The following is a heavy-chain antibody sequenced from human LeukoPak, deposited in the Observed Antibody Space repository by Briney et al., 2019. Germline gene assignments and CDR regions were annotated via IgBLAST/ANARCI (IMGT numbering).Heavy chain of an antibody. Sequence: PGRSLRLSCAASGFTFSSYGMHWVRQAPGKGLEWVAVIWYDGSNKYYADSVKGRFTISRDNSKNTLYLQMNSLRAEDTAVYYCAKSAPDIVVAPAAIRREYYYYYYMDVWGQGTLVTVSS. D-gene: IGHD2-2*02. V-gene: IGHV3-33*06. CDR2: IWYDGSNK. CDR3: AKSAPDIVVAPAAIRREYYYYYYMDV. CDR1: GFTFSSYG. J-gene: IGHJ6*03.